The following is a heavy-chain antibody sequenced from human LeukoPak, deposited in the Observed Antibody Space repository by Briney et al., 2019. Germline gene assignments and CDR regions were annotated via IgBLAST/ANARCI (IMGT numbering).Heavy chain of an antibody. CDR3: ARSGRYFDWHYFDY. V-gene: IGHV3-7*01. J-gene: IGHJ4*02. Sequence: GGSLRLSCAASGFSFTSYWMTWVRQAPGKGLEWVANIKQDGSESYFVVSVKGRFTISRDNAKNSLYLQMNSLRAEDTAVYYCARSGRYFDWHYFDYWGQGTLVTVSS. CDR1: GFSFTSYW. CDR2: IKQDGSES. D-gene: IGHD3-9*01.